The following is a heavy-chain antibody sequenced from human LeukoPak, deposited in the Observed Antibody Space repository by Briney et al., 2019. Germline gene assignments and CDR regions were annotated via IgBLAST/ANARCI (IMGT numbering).Heavy chain of an antibody. D-gene: IGHD5-12*01. CDR2: ISNSGGRT. V-gene: IGHV3-23*01. CDR3: AKSYNGYESKPDY. CDR1: GFTFSSYA. J-gene: IGHJ4*02. Sequence: GGSLRLSCAASGFTFSSYAMSWVRQAPGKGLEWVSSISNSGGRTFYTDSVKGRFTISRDNSKITLHLQMNSLRAEDTAVYYCAKSYNGYESKPDYWGQGTLVTVSS.